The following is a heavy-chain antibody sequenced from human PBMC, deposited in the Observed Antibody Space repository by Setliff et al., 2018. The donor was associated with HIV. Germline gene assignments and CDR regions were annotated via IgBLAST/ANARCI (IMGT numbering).Heavy chain of an antibody. Sequence: SETLSLTCTVTGGSISSGGFYWTWIRQHPGKGLEWIGYIYNTGSTYHSPSLESRVTISIDTSKNQFSLKLSSVTAADTAVYYCVREVVSAVWYFDHWGRGIQVTVSS. CDR1: GGSISSGGFY. J-gene: IGHJ2*01. V-gene: IGHV4-31*03. CDR3: VREVVSAVWYFDH. CDR2: IYNTGST.